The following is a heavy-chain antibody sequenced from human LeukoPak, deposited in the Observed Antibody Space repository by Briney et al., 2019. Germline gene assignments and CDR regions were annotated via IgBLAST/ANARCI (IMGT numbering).Heavy chain of an antibody. CDR2: ISGSGGST. D-gene: IGHD1-26*01. CDR3: AKDVVGAINYFDY. J-gene: IGHJ4*02. Sequence: GGSLRLSCAASGFTFSSYAMSWVRQAPGKGLEWVSAISGSGGSTYYADSVKGRFTISRDNSKNTLYQQMNSLRAEDTAVYYCAKDVVGAINYFDYWGQGTLVTVSS. CDR1: GFTFSSYA. V-gene: IGHV3-23*01.